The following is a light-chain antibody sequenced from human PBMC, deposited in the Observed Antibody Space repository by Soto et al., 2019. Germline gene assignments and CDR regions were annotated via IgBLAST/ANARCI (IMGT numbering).Light chain of an antibody. CDR2: DAS. V-gene: IGKV3-20*01. Sequence: EIVLTQSPDTLSLSPGERATISYRASHSVRSNYFAWYQQKPGQAPRFLIYDASSRATGIPDRFSGSGSGTDFTLTISRLEPEDFAVYYCQQYGRSPLTFGGGTKVDIK. CDR3: QQYGRSPLT. J-gene: IGKJ4*01. CDR1: HSVRSNY.